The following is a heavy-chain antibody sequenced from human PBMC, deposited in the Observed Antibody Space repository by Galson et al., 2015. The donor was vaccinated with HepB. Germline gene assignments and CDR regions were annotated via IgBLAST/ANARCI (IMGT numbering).Heavy chain of an antibody. CDR3: ARKGSGKNFDY. CDR2: ISSSSTTI. Sequence: SLRLSCAASGFTFSSYSMNWVRQAPGKGLEWVSYISSSSTTIYYADSVKGRFTISRDNAQNSLYLQMNSLRAEDTAVYYCARKGSGKNFDYWGQGTLVTVSS. V-gene: IGHV3-48*01. CDR1: GFTFSSYS. D-gene: IGHD2-15*01. J-gene: IGHJ4*02.